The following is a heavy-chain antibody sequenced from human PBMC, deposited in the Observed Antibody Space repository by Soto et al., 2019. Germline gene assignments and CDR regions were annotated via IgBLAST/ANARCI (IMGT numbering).Heavy chain of an antibody. CDR3: ARDRSNGSFRYFDY. V-gene: IGHV1-3*01. CDR2: INAGNGNT. J-gene: IGHJ4*02. CDR1: GYTFTSYT. Sequence: ASVQVSCKASGYTFTSYTMHWVRQAPGQRLEWMGWINAGNGNTKYSQKFQGRVTITRDTSASTAYMELSSLRSEDTAVYYCARDRSNGSFRYFDYWGQGTLVTVSS. D-gene: IGHD1-26*01.